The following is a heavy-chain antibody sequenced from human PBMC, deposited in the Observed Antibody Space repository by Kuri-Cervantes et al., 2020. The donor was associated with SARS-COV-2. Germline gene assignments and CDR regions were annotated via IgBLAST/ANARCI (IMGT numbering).Heavy chain of an antibody. Sequence: ESLKISCTVSGGSISSSSYYWGWIRQPPGKGLERIGSIYYSGSTYYNPSLKSRVTISVDTSKNQFSLKLSSVTAADTAVYYCARRIYSNYYYYMDVWGKGTTVTVSS. CDR1: GGSISSSSYY. D-gene: IGHD4-11*01. V-gene: IGHV4-39*01. CDR3: ARRIYSNYYYYMDV. CDR2: IYYSGST. J-gene: IGHJ6*03.